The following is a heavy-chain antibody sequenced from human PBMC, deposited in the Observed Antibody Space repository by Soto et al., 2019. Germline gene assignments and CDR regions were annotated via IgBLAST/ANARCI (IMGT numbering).Heavy chain of an antibody. CDR2: IYSGGST. CDR3: ASSVDTAMPCR. V-gene: IGHV3-53*01. D-gene: IGHD5-18*01. Sequence: EVQLVESGGGLIQPGGSLRLSCAASGFTVSSNYMSWVRQAPGKGLEWVSVIYSGGSTYYADSVKGRFTISRDNSKNTLYLQMTSLRAEDTAVYYCASSVDTAMPCRWGQGTLVTVSS. CDR1: GFTVSSNY. J-gene: IGHJ4*02.